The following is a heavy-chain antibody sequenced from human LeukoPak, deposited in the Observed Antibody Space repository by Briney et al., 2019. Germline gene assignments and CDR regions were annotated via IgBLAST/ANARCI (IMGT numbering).Heavy chain of an antibody. J-gene: IGHJ6*03. CDR1: GFTFSSYS. V-gene: IGHV3-48*01. CDR3: AREGSGSSYYSYYYMDV. Sequence: GGSLRLSCAASGFTFSSYSMNWVRQAPGKGLEWVSYISSSSSTIYYADSVKGRFTISRDDAKNSLYLQLNSLRAEDTAVYYCAREGSGSSYYSYYYMDVWGKGTTVTVSS. CDR2: ISSSSSTI. D-gene: IGHD1-26*01.